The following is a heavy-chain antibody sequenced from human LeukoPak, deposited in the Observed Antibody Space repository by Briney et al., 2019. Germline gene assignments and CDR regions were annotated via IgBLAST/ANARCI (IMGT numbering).Heavy chain of an antibody. CDR1: GFTVSHYY. Sequence: GGSLRLSCAASGFTVSHYYMTWVRQAPGKGLECVSVIYSGGSTYSADSVKGRFTISRDNSKNSLYLQMNSLRAEDTAVYYCAKGIVVVISGNAFDIRGQGTMVTVSS. CDR3: AKGIVVVISGNAFDI. D-gene: IGHD3-22*01. CDR2: IYSGGST. V-gene: IGHV3-53*01. J-gene: IGHJ3*02.